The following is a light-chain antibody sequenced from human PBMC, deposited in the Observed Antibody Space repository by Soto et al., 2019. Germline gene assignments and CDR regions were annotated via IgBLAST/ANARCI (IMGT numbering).Light chain of an antibody. CDR3: QQYNNWWT. CDR1: QSVGSN. V-gene: IGKV3-15*01. J-gene: IGKJ1*01. CDR2: GAS. Sequence: EIVMTQSPATLSVSPGERATLSCRASQSVGSNLAWYQQKPGQAPRLLIYGASTRATGTPARFSGGESETEFTLTISSLQSEDLAVYYCQQYNNWWTFGQGTKVEIK.